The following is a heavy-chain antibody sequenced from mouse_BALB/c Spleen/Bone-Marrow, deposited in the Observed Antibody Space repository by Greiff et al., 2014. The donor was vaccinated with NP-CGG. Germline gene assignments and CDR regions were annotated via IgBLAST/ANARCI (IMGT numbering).Heavy chain of an antibody. J-gene: IGHJ4*01. CDR1: GYSFTSYW. CDR2: IDPSDSET. V-gene: IGHV1S127*01. D-gene: IGHD4-1*01. Sequence: QVHVKQSGPQLVRPGASVKISCKASGYSFTSYWMHWVKQRPGQGLEWIGMIDPSDSETRLNQKFKDKATLTVDKSSSTAYMQLSSPTSEDSAVYYCARAWDEGSYARDYWGQGTSVTVSS. CDR3: ARAWDEGSYARDY.